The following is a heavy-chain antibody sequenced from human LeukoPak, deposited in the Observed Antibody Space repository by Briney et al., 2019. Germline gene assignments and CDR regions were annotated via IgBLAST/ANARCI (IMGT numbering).Heavy chain of an antibody. CDR3: ARVTGYMIEDYFDY. D-gene: IGHD3-22*01. V-gene: IGHV4-38-2*02. CDR2: IYHSGST. Sequence: SETLSLTCSVSGYSVSSGYYWGWIRQPPGKGLEWIGSIYHSGSTYYNPSLKSRVTVSVDTSKNQFSLKLSSVTAADTAVYYCARVTGYMIEDYFDYWGQGTLVTVSS. CDR1: GYSVSSGYY. J-gene: IGHJ4*02.